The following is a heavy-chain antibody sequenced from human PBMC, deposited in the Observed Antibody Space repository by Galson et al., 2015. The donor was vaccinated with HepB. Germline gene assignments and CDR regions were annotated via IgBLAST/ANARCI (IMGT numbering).Heavy chain of an antibody. D-gene: IGHD3-22*01. CDR3: PRGGYHDY. Sequence: LRLSCAASGFTFSSYSMNWVRQAPGKGLEYVSTISSTGDSTYYADSVKGRFTISRDNSKDTLYLQMSGLRAEDTAVYYCPRGGYHDYWGQGTLVTVSS. CDR2: ISSTGDST. J-gene: IGHJ4*02. V-gene: IGHV3-64D*06. CDR1: GFTFSSYS.